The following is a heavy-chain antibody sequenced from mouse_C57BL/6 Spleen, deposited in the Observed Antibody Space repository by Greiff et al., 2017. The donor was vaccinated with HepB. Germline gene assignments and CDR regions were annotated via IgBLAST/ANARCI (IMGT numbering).Heavy chain of an antibody. J-gene: IGHJ1*03. CDR2: INPNNGGT. Sequence: VQLQQSGPELVKPGASVKISCKASGYTFTDYYMNWVKQSHGKSLEWIGDINPNNGGTSYNQKFKGKATLTVDKSSSTAYMELRSLTSEDSAVYYCARYYYGSFDVWGTGTTVTVSS. CDR1: GYTFTDYY. CDR3: ARYYYGSFDV. D-gene: IGHD1-1*01. V-gene: IGHV1-26*01.